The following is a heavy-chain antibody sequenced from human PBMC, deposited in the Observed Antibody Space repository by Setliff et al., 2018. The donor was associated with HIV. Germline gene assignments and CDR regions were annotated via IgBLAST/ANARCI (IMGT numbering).Heavy chain of an antibody. CDR3: ASEMQWLAFDY. CDR2: ISSSSSYI. J-gene: IGHJ4*02. CDR1: GFTFSSYS. D-gene: IGHD6-19*01. Sequence: GGSLRLSCAASGFTFSSYSMNWVRQAPGKGLGWVSSISSSSSYIYYADSVKGRFTISRDNAKNSLYLQMNSLRAEDTAVYYCASEMQWLAFDYWGQGTLVTVSS. V-gene: IGHV3-21*01.